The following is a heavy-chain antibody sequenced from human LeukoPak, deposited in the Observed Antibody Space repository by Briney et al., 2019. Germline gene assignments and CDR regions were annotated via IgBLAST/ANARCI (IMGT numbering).Heavy chain of an antibody. Sequence: GGSLRLSCAVSGITLSNYGMSWVRQAPGKGLEWVAGISDTGGSTNYADSVKGRFTISRDNPKNTLYLQTNSLRAEDTAVYFCAKRGVVIRVILVGFHKQAYYFDSWGQGALVTVSS. CDR2: ISDTGGST. D-gene: IGHD3-22*01. J-gene: IGHJ4*02. CDR1: GITLSNYG. CDR3: AKRGVVIRVILVGFHKQAYYFDS. V-gene: IGHV3-23*01.